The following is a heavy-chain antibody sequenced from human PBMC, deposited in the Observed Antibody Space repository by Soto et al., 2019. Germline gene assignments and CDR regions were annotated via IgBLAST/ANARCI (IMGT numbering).Heavy chain of an antibody. CDR2: INHSGST. J-gene: IGHJ3*02. V-gene: IGHV4-34*01. CDR3: ARGEDVSAFDI. Sequence: SETLSLTCAVYGGSFSGYYWSWIRQPPGKGLEWIGEINHSGSTNYNPSLKSRVTISVDTSKNQFSLKLSSVTAADTAVYYCARGEDVSAFDIWGQGTMVTVSS. CDR1: GGSFSGYY.